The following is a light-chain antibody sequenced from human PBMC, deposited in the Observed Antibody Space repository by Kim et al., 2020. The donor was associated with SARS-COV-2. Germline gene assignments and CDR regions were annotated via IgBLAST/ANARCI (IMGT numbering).Light chain of an antibody. V-gene: IGKV1-27*01. CDR1: QDIRYY. CDR3: QRYNSAPWT. J-gene: IGKJ1*01. CDR2: AAS. Sequence: GDRVTITCRASQDIRYYLAWFQHKPGKAPKLLIYAASALHSQVPSRFSGSGSGTESTLTISSLQPEDVATFYCQRYNSAPWTFGQGTKVDI.